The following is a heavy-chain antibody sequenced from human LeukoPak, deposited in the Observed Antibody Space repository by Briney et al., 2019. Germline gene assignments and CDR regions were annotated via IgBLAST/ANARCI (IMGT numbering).Heavy chain of an antibody. CDR2: IYSDDTT. CDR3: ARGPDLRLNWFDP. D-gene: IGHD4-17*01. J-gene: IGHJ5*02. CDR1: GFTVSGNY. V-gene: IGHV3-53*01. Sequence: GGSLRLSCAVSGFTVSGNYMSWIRQGPGKGLEWVSLIYSDDTTLYADSVKGRFTISRDISKNTLYLQMSSLRAEDTAVYYCARGPDLRLNWFDPWGQGTLVTVSS.